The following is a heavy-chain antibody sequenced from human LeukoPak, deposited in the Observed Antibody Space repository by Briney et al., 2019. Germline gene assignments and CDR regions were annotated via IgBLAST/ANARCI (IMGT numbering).Heavy chain of an antibody. D-gene: IGHD3-9*01. J-gene: IGHJ4*02. V-gene: IGHV1-46*01. CDR1: GYTFTSYY. Sequence: ASVKVSCKASGYTFTSYYMHWVGQAPGQGLEWMGIINPSGGSTSYAQKFQGRVTMTRDTSTSTVYMELSSLRSEDTAVYYCARDLGPYYDILTGLDYWGQGTPVTVSS. CDR2: INPSGGST. CDR3: ARDLGPYYDILTGLDY.